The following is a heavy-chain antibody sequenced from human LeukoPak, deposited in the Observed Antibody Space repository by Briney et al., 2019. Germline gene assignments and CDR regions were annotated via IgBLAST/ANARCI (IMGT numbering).Heavy chain of an antibody. CDR3: AKSDLQTGTHIDY. J-gene: IGHJ4*02. Sequence: GGSLRLSCAASGNYWMHWVRQAPGKGLVWVSHINSDGSWTSYADSVKGRFTISKDNAKNTLYLQMNSLRAEDTAVYYCAKSDLQTGTHIDYWGQGTLVTVSS. V-gene: IGHV3-74*01. CDR1: GNYW. D-gene: IGHD7-27*01. CDR2: INSDGSWT.